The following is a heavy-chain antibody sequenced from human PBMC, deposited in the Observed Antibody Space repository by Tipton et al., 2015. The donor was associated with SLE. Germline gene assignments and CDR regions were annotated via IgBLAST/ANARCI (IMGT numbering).Heavy chain of an antibody. CDR2: IWYDGSNK. CDR3: ARDPLTWGAFDI. V-gene: IGHV3-33*01. Sequence: SLSLSCAASGFTFSSYGMHWVRQAPGKGLEWVAVIWYDGSNKYYADSVKGRFTISRDNSKNTLYLQMNSLRAEDTAVYYCARDPLTWGAFDIWGQGTMVTVSS. J-gene: IGHJ3*02. CDR1: GFTFSSYG. D-gene: IGHD7-27*01.